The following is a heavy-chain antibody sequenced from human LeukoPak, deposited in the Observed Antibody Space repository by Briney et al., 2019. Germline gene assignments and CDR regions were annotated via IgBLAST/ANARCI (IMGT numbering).Heavy chain of an antibody. J-gene: IGHJ4*02. Sequence: SETLSLTGTVSGGSISSSSYYWGWIRQPPGKGLEWIGSIYYSGSTYYNPSLKSRVTLSVDTSKNQFSLKLSSVTAADTAVYYCARCVQQLPDYWGQGTLVTVSS. CDR1: GGSISSSSYY. CDR3: ARCVQQLPDY. V-gene: IGHV4-39*01. D-gene: IGHD6-13*01. CDR2: IYYSGST.